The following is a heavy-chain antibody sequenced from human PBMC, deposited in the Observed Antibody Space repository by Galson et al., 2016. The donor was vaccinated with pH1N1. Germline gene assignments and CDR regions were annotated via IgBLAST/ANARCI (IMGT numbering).Heavy chain of an antibody. J-gene: IGHJ4*02. CDR1: GFTFSNYA. V-gene: IGHV3-30*04. CDR2: ISYDGRNK. Sequence: SLRLSCAASGFTFSNYAMHWVRQAPGKGLEWVALISYDGRNKYYADSVKGRFTISRDNSKNTLYLQLTSLRAEDTAVYYCATGILTGPDYWGQGTLVTVSS. CDR3: ATGILTGPDY. D-gene: IGHD3-9*01.